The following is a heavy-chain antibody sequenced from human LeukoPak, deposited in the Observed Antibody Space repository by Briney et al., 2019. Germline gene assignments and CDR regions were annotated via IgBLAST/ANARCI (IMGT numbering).Heavy chain of an antibody. D-gene: IGHD3-22*01. J-gene: IGHJ4*02. V-gene: IGHV1-2*02. CDR1: GYTFTGYY. CDR3: ARLGYYDSSGYSPLDY. CDR2: INPNSGGT. Sequence: ASVKVSCKASGYTFTGYYMHWVRQAPGQGLEWMGWINPNSGGTNYAQKFQGRVTMTRDTSISTAYMELSRLRSDDTAVYYCARLGYYDSSGYSPLDYWGQGTLVSVSS.